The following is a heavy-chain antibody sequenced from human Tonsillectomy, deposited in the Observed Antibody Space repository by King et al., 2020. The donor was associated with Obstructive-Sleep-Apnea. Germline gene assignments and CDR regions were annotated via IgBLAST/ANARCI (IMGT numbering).Heavy chain of an antibody. D-gene: IGHD3-10*01. CDR3: ARGLSRGSGSHNHWFDP. V-gene: IGHV1-46*01. CDR2: INPSGGST. Sequence: QLVQSGAEVKKPGASVKVSCKASGYTFTSYYIHWVRQAPGQGLEWMGIINPSGGSTSYAQKFQGRVTMTRDKSTSTVYMELSSLRSEDTAIYYCARGLSRGSGSHNHWFDPWGQGTLVTVSS. CDR1: GYTFTSYY. J-gene: IGHJ5*02.